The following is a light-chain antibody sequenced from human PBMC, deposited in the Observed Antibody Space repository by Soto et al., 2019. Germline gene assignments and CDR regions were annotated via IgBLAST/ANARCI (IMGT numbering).Light chain of an antibody. Sequence: DIQMTQSPSTLSASVGDRVPITCRASQTIDSWLAWYQQRPGKPPNLLIYKASTLASGVPSRFSGSGSGTEFTLTINSLQPDDFATYYCLQDYNYPWTFGQGTKVDIK. V-gene: IGKV1-5*03. CDR1: QTIDSW. CDR3: LQDYNYPWT. CDR2: KAS. J-gene: IGKJ1*01.